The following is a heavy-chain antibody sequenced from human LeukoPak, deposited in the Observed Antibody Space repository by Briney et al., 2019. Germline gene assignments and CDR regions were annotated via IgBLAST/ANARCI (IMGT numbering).Heavy chain of an antibody. J-gene: IGHJ5*02. Sequence: PSETLSLTCPVSGGSISSYYWSWIRQPAGKGLEWIGRIYTSGSTNYNPSLKSRVTMSVDTSKNQFSLKLTSVTAADTAVYYCARDRYGSGSCYKSWFDPWGQGTLVTVSS. V-gene: IGHV4-4*07. CDR2: IYTSGST. CDR1: GGSISSYY. D-gene: IGHD3-10*01. CDR3: ARDRYGSGSCYKSWFDP.